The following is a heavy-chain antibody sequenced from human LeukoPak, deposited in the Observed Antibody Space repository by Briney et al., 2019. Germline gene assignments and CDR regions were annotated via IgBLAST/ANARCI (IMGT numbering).Heavy chain of an antibody. Sequence: GGSLRLSCAATGFTFSNYAMNWVLQAPGKGLEWVSAISASGGSTYYADSVKGRFTISRDNSKNALYLQMNSLRAEDTAVYYCRYFLPHFDYWGQGTLVTVSS. D-gene: IGHD2/OR15-2a*01. CDR1: GFTFSNYA. J-gene: IGHJ4*02. V-gene: IGHV3-23*01. CDR2: ISASGGST. CDR3: RYFLPHFDY.